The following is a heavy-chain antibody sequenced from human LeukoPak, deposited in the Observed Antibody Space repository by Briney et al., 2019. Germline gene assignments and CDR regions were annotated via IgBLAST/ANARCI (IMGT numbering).Heavy chain of an antibody. CDR3: ARRSPAAGILGWFDP. D-gene: IGHD6-13*01. Sequence: SETLSLTCAVSGYSISSGFYWGWIWQSPGKGLEWIGSIYHSGSTYYNPSLKSRVTISLNTSKNQFSLKLSSVTAADTAVYYCARRSPAAGILGWFDPWGQGTLVTVSS. J-gene: IGHJ5*02. CDR1: GYSISSGFY. V-gene: IGHV4-38-2*01. CDR2: IYHSGST.